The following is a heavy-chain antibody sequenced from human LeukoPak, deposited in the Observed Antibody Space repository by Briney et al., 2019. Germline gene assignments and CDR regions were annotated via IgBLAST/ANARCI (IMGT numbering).Heavy chain of an antibody. V-gene: IGHV1-18*01. J-gene: IGHJ6*02. D-gene: IGHD6-13*01. CDR3: AGSHSSSWYYYGMDV. Sequence: GASVKVSCKASGYTFTSYGISWVRQAPGQGLEWMGWISAYNGNTNYAQKLQGRVTMTTDTSTSTAYMELRSLRSDDTAVYYCAGSHSSSWYYYGMDVWGQGTTVTVSS. CDR1: GYTFTSYG. CDR2: ISAYNGNT.